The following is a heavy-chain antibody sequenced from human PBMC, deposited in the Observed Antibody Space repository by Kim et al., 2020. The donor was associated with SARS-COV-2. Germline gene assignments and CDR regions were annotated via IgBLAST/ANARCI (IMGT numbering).Heavy chain of an antibody. D-gene: IGHD3-10*01. CDR2: ISSSGSTI. V-gene: IGHV3-48*03. CDR1: GFTFSSYE. J-gene: IGHJ6*02. Sequence: GGSLRLSCAASGFTFSSYEMNWVRQAPGKGLEWVSYISSSGSTIYYADSVKGRFTISRDNAKNSLYLQMNSLRAEDTAVYYCARDEVVRGVMRALYYYYGMDVWGQGTTVTVSS. CDR3: ARDEVVRGVMRALYYYYGMDV.